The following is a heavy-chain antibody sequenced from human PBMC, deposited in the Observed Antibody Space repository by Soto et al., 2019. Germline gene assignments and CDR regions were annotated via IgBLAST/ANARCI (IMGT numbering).Heavy chain of an antibody. CDR1: GGSFSGYY. CDR2: INHSGST. CDR3: ARQGGVAVAGY. D-gene: IGHD6-19*01. J-gene: IGHJ4*02. Sequence: ASETLSLTCAVYGGSFSGYYWSWIRQPPGKGLEWIGEINHSGSTNYNPSLKSRVTISVDMSKNQFSLKLSSVTAADTAVYYCARQGGVAVAGYWGQGTLVTVSS. V-gene: IGHV4-34*01.